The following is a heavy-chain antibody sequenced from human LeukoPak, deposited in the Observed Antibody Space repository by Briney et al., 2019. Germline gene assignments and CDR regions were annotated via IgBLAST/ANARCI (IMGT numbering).Heavy chain of an antibody. Sequence: QPGGSLRLSCAASGFTFSSYAMSWVRQAPGKGLVWVSRINSDGSSTSYADSVKGRFTISRDNAKNTLYLQMNSLRAEDTAVYYCARVKYGDYANTDYWGQGTLVTVSS. CDR2: INSDGSST. CDR3: ARVKYGDYANTDY. D-gene: IGHD4-17*01. CDR1: GFTFSSYA. J-gene: IGHJ4*02. V-gene: IGHV3-74*01.